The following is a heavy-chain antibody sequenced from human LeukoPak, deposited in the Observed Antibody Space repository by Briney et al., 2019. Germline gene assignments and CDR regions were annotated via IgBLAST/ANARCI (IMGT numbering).Heavy chain of an antibody. CDR1: GFTFDDYA. Sequence: GGSLRLSCAASGFTFDDYAMHWVRQAPGKGLEWVSLISWDGGNTYYADSVKGRFTISRDNAKNSLYLQMNSLTAEDTAVYYCARDPYSGSYGNYYYYFMDVWGKGTTVTISS. V-gene: IGHV3-43D*03. CDR2: ISWDGGNT. J-gene: IGHJ6*03. CDR3: ARDPYSGSYGNYYYYFMDV. D-gene: IGHD1-26*01.